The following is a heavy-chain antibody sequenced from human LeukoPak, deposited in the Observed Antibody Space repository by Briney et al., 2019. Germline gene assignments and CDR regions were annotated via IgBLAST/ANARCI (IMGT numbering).Heavy chain of an antibody. J-gene: IGHJ3*02. CDR1: GFTFSSYS. V-gene: IGHV3-48*02. Sequence: PGGSLRLSCAASGFTFSSYSMNWVRQAPGKGLEWVSYISSSDSAIFYADSVKGRFTISRDNAKNSLYLQMNSLRDEDTAVYYCARRPYCGTDCYDAFDIWGQGTMVTVSS. D-gene: IGHD2-21*02. CDR2: ISSSDSAI. CDR3: ARRPYCGTDCYDAFDI.